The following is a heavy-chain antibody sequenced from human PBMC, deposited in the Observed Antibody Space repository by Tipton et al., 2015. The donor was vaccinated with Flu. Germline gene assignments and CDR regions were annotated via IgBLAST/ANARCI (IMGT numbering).Heavy chain of an antibody. V-gene: IGHV3-30*18. CDR3: VKEGWLQSGEYFQH. CDR2: ISYDGSNK. D-gene: IGHD5-24*01. J-gene: IGHJ1*01. CDR1: GFTFSSYG. Sequence: QLVQSGGGVVQPGRSLRLSCAASGFTFSSYGMHWVRQAPGKGLEWVAVISYDGSNKYYADSVKGRFTISRDNSKNTLYRQRNSLGAEDTAVYYCVKEGWLQSGEYFQHWGQGTLVTVSS.